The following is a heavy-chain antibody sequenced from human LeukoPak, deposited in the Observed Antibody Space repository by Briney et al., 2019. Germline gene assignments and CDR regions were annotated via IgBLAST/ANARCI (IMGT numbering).Heavy chain of an antibody. CDR2: IYYGGST. V-gene: IGHV4-39*01. Sequence: PSETLSLTCTVSGDSISSSSYYWGWIRQPPGKGLEWIGSIYYGGSTYYNPSLKSRVTISVLTSKNQFSLKLSSVTAADTAVYYCARHNALPIDAFDIWGQGTMVTVSS. CDR3: ARHNALPIDAFDI. D-gene: IGHD2-15*01. J-gene: IGHJ3*02. CDR1: GDSISSSSYY.